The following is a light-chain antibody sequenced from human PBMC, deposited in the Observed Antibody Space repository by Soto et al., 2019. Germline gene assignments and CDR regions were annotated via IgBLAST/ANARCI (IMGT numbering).Light chain of an antibody. V-gene: IGKV1-6*01. CDR3: LQDYGYPYT. J-gene: IGKJ2*01. Sequence: AIQMTQSPSSLSASVGDSVTITCRASQGSRNDLGWYQQKSGKAPKLLIYAASTLQAGVPSRFSGSGSGTDFTLTISSLQPDDFATYYCLQDYGYPYTFGQGTKLEIK. CDR2: AAS. CDR1: QGSRND.